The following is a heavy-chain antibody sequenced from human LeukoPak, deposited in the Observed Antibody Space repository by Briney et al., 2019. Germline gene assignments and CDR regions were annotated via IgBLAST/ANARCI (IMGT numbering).Heavy chain of an antibody. V-gene: IGHV3-30*02. J-gene: IGHJ4*02. Sequence: PGGSLRLSCAASGFTFNRFAMHWVRQAPGKGLEWMAFIRYDGSNKYYADSVKGRLTISRDNSKNTLYLQMNSLRADDTAVHYCAKPLYFCSSSSCAPHFDSWGQGTLVTVSS. CDR1: GFTFNRFA. D-gene: IGHD2-2*01. CDR3: AKPLYFCSSSSCAPHFDS. CDR2: IRYDGSNK.